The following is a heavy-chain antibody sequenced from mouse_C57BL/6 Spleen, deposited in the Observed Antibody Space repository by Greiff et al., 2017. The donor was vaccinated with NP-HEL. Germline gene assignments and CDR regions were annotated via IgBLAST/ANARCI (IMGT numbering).Heavy chain of an antibody. Sequence: QVTLKESGAELARPGASVKLSCKASGYTFTSYGISWVKQSTGQGLEWIGEIYPRSGNTYYNEKFKGKATLTADKSSSTAYMELRSLTSEDSAVYVCARSGVDDYDAMDYWGQGTSVTVSS. D-gene: IGHD1-1*02. CDR1: GYTFTSYG. CDR2: IYPRSGNT. CDR3: ARSGVDDYDAMDY. J-gene: IGHJ4*01. V-gene: IGHV1-81*01.